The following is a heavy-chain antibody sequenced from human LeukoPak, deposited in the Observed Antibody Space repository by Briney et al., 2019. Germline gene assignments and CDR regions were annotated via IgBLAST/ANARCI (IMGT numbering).Heavy chain of an antibody. D-gene: IGHD2-15*01. V-gene: IGHV3-23*01. Sequence: GVSLRLSCAASGFTFSSSAMSWVRQAPGKGLEWVSAISNNGGYTYYADSVQGRFTISRDNSKSTLCLQMNSLRAEDTAVYYCAKQLGYCSDGSCYFPYWGQGTLVSVSS. J-gene: IGHJ4*02. CDR1: GFTFSSSA. CDR3: AKQLGYCSDGSCYFPY. CDR2: ISNNGGYT.